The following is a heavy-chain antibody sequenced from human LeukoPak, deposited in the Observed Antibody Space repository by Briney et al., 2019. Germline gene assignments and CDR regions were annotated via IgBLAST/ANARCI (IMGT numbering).Heavy chain of an antibody. J-gene: IGHJ4*02. CDR2: IGSDGET. D-gene: IGHD2-15*01. V-gene: IGHV3-13*04. Sequence: PGGSLRLSCAASGFTFRMYDMRWVRQVTGKGLEWVSSIGSDGETYYQGSVKGRFTISRENAKNSLYLQMNSLRAGDTAVYYCARDRSSGGFEWGQGTLVTVYS. CDR3: ARDRSSGGFE. CDR1: GFTFRMYD.